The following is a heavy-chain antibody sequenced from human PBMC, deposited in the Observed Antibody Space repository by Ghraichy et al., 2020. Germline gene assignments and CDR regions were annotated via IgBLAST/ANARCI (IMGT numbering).Heavy chain of an antibody. CDR2: MSYSGST. V-gene: IGHV4-39*07. J-gene: IGHJ5*02. CDR3: ARGGSISLATFDP. CDR1: GDSISSSDYY. Sequence: SETLSLTCTVSGDSISSSDYYWALIRQPPGKGLEWIGSMSYSGSTYYNSSLKSRVTIAVDTSKNQFSLQLISVTAADTAFYYCARGGSISLATFDPWGQGTLVPVTS.